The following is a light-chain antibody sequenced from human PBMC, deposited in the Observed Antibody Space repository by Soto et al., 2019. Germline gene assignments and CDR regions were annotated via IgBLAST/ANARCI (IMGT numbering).Light chain of an antibody. CDR1: QSVSSN. V-gene: IGKV3-15*01. CDR2: GAS. Sequence: EIVMTQSPATLSVSPGERATLSCRASQSVSSNLAWYQQKPGQAPRLLIYGASTRATGIPARFSGSGSGTEFTNTISSLQTEDFAVYYCQQYNNWPPWTFCQGTKVEIK. J-gene: IGKJ1*01. CDR3: QQYNNWPPWT.